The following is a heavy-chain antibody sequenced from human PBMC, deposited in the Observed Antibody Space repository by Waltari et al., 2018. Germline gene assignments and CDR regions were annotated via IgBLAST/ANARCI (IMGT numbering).Heavy chain of an antibody. J-gene: IGHJ4*02. D-gene: IGHD1-20*01. V-gene: IGHV4-38-2*01. CDR2: IYHSGSA. CDR3: ARVPSPFGYNTYFDN. Sequence: QVQLQESGPGLVKPSETLSLTCAVSGYSISSGYYWGWIRQPPGKGLEWSGSIYHSGSASYNPSLKSRVTISRDTSKNQCSLKLSSVTAADTAVYYCARVPSPFGYNTYFDNWGQGTLVTVSS. CDR1: GYSISSGYY.